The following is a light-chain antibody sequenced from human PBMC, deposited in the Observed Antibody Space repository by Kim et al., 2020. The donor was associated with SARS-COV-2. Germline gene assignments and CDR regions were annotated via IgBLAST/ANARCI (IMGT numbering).Light chain of an antibody. CDR2: GNS. CDR1: TSNVGAGYD. J-gene: IGLJ2*01. Sequence: GQRVTTYCPGRTSNVGAGYDVHWYQHLPGTAPTLPSSGNSTRPSGVPDRFSGSKSGTSASLAITGLQAEDEVDYYCQSYDSSLSVVFGGGTKLTVL. CDR3: QSYDSSLSVV. V-gene: IGLV1-40*01.